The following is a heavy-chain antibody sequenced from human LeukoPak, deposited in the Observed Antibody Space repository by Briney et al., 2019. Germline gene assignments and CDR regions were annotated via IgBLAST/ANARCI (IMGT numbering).Heavy chain of an antibody. J-gene: IGHJ3*02. D-gene: IGHD4-11*01. Sequence: GGSLRLSCAASGFTFSSYAMSWVRQAPGKGLEWVSAISGSGGSTYYADSVKGRFTISRDNSKNTLYLQMNSLRAEDTAVYYCAEDGLNDYHPFDAFDIWGQGTMVTVSS. CDR1: GFTFSSYA. V-gene: IGHV3-23*01. CDR2: ISGSGGST. CDR3: AEDGLNDYHPFDAFDI.